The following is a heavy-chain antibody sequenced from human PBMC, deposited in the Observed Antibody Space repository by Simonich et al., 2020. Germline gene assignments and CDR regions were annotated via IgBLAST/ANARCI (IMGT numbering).Heavy chain of an antibody. CDR2: INPNSGGT. D-gene: IGHD3-10*01. V-gene: IGHV1-2*06. CDR3: ARVPGIYYYYGMDV. CDR1: GYTFTGYY. J-gene: IGHJ6*02. Sequence: GAEVKKPGASVKVSCKASGYTFTGYYMHWVRQDPGQGLEWMGRINPNSGGTNYAQKFQGRVTMTRDTSISTAYMELSRLRSDDTAVYYCARVPGIYYYYGMDVWGQGTTVTVSS.